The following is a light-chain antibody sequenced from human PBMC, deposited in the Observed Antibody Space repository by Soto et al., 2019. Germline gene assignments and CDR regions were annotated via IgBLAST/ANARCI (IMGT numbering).Light chain of an antibody. CDR1: SSDVGGYNY. V-gene: IGLV2-8*01. CDR2: EVS. CDR3: SSYGGSNTFGV. J-gene: IGLJ1*01. Sequence: QSVLTQPPSASGSPGQSVTISCTGTSSDVGGYNYVSWYQQHPGKAPKLMIYEVSKRTSGVPDRFSDSKSGNTASLTVSGLQADDEADYYCSSYGGSNTFGVFGTGTKLTVL.